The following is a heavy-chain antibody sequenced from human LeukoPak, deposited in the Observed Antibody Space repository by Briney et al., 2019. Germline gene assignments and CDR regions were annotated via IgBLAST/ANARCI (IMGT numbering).Heavy chain of an antibody. CDR1: GGSFSGYY. CDR3: ARGEKGSSSGSINY. CDR2: INHSGST. J-gene: IGHJ4*02. V-gene: IGHV4-34*01. D-gene: IGHD6-6*01. Sequence: SETLSLTCAVYGGSFSGYYWSWIRQPPGKGLEWIGEINHSGSTKYNPSLKSRVTISVDTSKNQFSLKLSSVTAADTAVYYCARGEKGSSSGSINYWGQGTLVTVSS.